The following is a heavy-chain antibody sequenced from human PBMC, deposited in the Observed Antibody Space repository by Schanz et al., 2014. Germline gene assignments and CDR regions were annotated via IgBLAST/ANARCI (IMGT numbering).Heavy chain of an antibody. Sequence: EVQLVESGGGLVQPGKSLRLSCAASGFTFDKYAMHWVRQAPGKGLEWVSVISWNSDTIGYADSVKGRFTISRDNAKNSLYLQMNSLRAEDTALYYCTKDKSQIAGAGLFDLWGQGTLVTVSS. CDR2: ISWNSDTI. CDR1: GFTFDKYA. J-gene: IGHJ4*02. CDR3: TKDKSQIAGAGLFDL. V-gene: IGHV3-9*01. D-gene: IGHD6-19*01.